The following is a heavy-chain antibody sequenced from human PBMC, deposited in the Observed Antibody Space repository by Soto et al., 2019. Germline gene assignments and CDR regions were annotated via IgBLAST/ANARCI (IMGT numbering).Heavy chain of an antibody. CDR3: AKYSGSYHSNFDY. V-gene: IGHV5-51*01. Sequence: PGESLKISCKGSGYSFTTYWIGWVRQMPGKGLECMGIIYPAESDTRYGPSFQGQVTISVDKSISTAYLQWSSLKASYIAMYYCAKYSGSYHSNFDYWGQGTLVTVSS. CDR1: GYSFTTYW. CDR2: IYPAESDT. D-gene: IGHD1-26*01. J-gene: IGHJ4*02.